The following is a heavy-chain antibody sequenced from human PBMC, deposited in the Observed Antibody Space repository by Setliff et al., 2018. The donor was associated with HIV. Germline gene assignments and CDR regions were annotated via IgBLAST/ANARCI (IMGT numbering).Heavy chain of an antibody. D-gene: IGHD3-9*01. V-gene: IGHV4-34*01. CDR2: INHSGST. CDR1: GGSFSGYY. Sequence: SETLSLTCAVYGGSFSGYYWSWVRQPPGKGLEWIGEINHSGSTNSNPSLKSRVTISADTSKNQFSLKLSSVTAADTSVYYCARQTWEYYDTLTGYYRSPKNFDSWGQGTMVTVSS. J-gene: IGHJ4*03. CDR3: ARQTWEYYDTLTGYYRSPKNFDS.